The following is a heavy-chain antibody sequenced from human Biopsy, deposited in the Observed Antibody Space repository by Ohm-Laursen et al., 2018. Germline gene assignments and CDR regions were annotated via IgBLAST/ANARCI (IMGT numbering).Heavy chain of an antibody. Sequence: GTLSLTWEVYGKTFSDYYWSWIRQPPGKGLGWIGQINQSGRTNYNPSLKSRVNISADKSNNQFSLKLTSVTSADTAVYFCGNEVHGRDYWGLGALVTVSS. V-gene: IGHV4-34*08. CDR2: INQSGRT. CDR3: GNEVHGRDY. D-gene: IGHD2-15*01. CDR1: GKTFSDYY. J-gene: IGHJ4*02.